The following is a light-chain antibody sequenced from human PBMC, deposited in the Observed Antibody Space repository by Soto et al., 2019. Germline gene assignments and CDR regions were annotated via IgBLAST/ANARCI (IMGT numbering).Light chain of an antibody. Sequence: DLQMTQSPYSLSASVGDRVTITCRARQSISKHFNWYQQKTGEAPKLLIYAASSLQSGVPSRFSGSESGTDFTLTISSLQPEDSATYYCQQSYSTPWTFGQGTRVEIK. CDR3: QQSYSTPWT. CDR2: AAS. CDR1: QSISKH. J-gene: IGKJ1*01. V-gene: IGKV1-39*01.